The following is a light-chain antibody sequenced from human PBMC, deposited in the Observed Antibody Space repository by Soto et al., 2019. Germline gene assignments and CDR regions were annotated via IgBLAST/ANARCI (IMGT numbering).Light chain of an antibody. CDR1: QSVSSN. J-gene: IGKJ1*01. Sequence: EIVMTQSPVTLSVSPGERATLSCRASQSVSSNLAWYQQKPGQAPRLLIYGPSTRATGIPARFSGSGSGTEFTLTISSLQSEDFAVYYCQQYNKWPPRTFGQGTKV. CDR3: QQYNKWPPRT. V-gene: IGKV3-15*01. CDR2: GPS.